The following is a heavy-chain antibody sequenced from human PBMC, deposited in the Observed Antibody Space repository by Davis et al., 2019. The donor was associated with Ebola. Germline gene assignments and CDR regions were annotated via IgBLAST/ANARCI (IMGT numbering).Heavy chain of an antibody. J-gene: IGHJ5*02. D-gene: IGHD3-9*01. CDR1: GGSISSSSYY. CDR2: IYYSGST. Sequence: PSETLSLTCTVSGGSISSSSYYWGWIRQPPGKGLEWIGSIYYSGSTYYNPSLESRVTISVDTSKNQFSLKLSSVTAADTAVYYCARHPNDHLQLRYFDWPNTVAWGQGTLVTVSS. CDR3: ARHPNDHLQLRYFDWPNTVA. V-gene: IGHV4-39*01.